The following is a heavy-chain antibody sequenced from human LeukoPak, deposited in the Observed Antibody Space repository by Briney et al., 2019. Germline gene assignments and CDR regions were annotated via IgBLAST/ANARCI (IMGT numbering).Heavy chain of an antibody. CDR1: GGSFSGYY. D-gene: IGHD3-10*01. Sequence: PSESLSLTCAVYGGSFSGYYGSWIRQPPGKGLEWIGEINHSGSTNYNPSLKSRVTISVDTSKNQFSLKLSSVTAADTAVYYCARERGYIWFGDSYGTKDYWGQGTLVTVSS. CDR3: ARERGYIWFGDSYGTKDY. CDR2: INHSGST. J-gene: IGHJ4*02. V-gene: IGHV4-34*01.